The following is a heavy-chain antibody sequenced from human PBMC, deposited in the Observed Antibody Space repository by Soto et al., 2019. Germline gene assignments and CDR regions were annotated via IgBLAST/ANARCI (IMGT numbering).Heavy chain of an antibody. J-gene: IGHJ5*02. D-gene: IGHD2-2*01. CDR3: ARREAQVYCSSTSCYESHWFDP. Sequence: SETLSLTCTVSGGSISSYYWSWIRQPPGKGLEWIGYIYYSGSTYYNPSLKSRVTISVDTSKNQFSLKLSSVTAADTAVYYCARREAQVYCSSTSCYESHWFDPWGQGTLVTVSS. CDR1: GGSISSYY. CDR2: IYYSGST. V-gene: IGHV4-59*08.